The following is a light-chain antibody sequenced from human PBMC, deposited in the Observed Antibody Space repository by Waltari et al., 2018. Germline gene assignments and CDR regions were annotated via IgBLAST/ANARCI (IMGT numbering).Light chain of an antibody. Sequence: EIVMTQSPPSLSVTPGQTASISCTSTQSLLHSDGKTYLNWYLQKPGQPPQLLIHESSKRFSGVSDRFSGGGSGTDFTLKISRVEADDVGLYYCMQTTLLPLTFGGGTKVEIK. J-gene: IGKJ4*01. CDR1: QSLLHSDGKTY. CDR2: ESS. V-gene: IGKV2D-29*01. CDR3: MQTTLLPLT.